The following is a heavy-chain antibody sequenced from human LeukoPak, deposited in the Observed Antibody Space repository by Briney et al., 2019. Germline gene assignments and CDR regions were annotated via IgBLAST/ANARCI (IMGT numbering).Heavy chain of an antibody. V-gene: IGHV3-30*02. J-gene: IGHJ4*02. CDR1: GFTFSSYA. Sequence: GGSLRLSCAASGFTFSSYAMSWVRQAPGKGLEWVAFIRYDGSNKYYSDSVKGRFTISRDNAKNTLYLQMNSLRVEDTAVYYCARALGSGWVYFLGGQGTLVTVSS. CDR3: ARALGSGWVYFL. CDR2: IRYDGSNK. D-gene: IGHD3-10*01.